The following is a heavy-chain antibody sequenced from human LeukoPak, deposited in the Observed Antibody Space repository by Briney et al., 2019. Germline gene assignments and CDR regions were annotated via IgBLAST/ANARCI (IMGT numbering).Heavy chain of an antibody. CDR2: ISYDGSNK. Sequence: GGSLRLSCAASGFTFSSYGMHWVRQAPGKGLEWVAVISYDGSNKYYADSVKGRFTISRDNSKNTLYLQMNSLRAEDTAVYYCAKDFIPGGWYFDYWGQGTLVTVSS. J-gene: IGHJ4*02. CDR3: AKDFIPGGWYFDY. D-gene: IGHD4-23*01. CDR1: GFTFSSYG. V-gene: IGHV3-30*18.